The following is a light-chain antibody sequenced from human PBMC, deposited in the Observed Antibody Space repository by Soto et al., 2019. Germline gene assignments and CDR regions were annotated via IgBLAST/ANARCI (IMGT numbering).Light chain of an antibody. CDR2: SIS. J-gene: IGLJ1*01. CDR3: ASYAGSYNFYV. CDR1: STDIGGDYY. Sequence: QSVLTQPPSVSGAPGQRVTISCTGTSTDIGGDYYVSWYQQQPGTAPKLLIYSISNRPSGVPDRFSGSKSGNTASLAIPGRQGEYESDNDCASYAGSYNFYVCGAGTKLTVL. V-gene: IGLV2-11*01.